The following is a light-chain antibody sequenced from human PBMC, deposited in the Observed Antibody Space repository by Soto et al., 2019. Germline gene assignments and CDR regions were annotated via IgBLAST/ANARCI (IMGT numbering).Light chain of an antibody. CDR3: CSYAGSSTLV. CDR2: EGS. CDR1: SSDVGSYNL. V-gene: IGLV2-23*01. J-gene: IGLJ1*01. Sequence: QSVLTQPASVSGSPGQSITISCTGTSSDVGSYNLVSWYQQHPGKAPKLMIYEGSKRPSGVSNRFSGSKSGNTVSLTISGLQAEDEADYYCCSYAGSSTLVFGTGTKLTVL.